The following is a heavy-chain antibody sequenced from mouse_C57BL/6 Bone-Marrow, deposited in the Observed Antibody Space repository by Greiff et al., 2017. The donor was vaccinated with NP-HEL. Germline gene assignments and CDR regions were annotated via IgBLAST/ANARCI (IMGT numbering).Heavy chain of an antibody. Sequence: VQLQQPGPELVKPGASVKISCKASGYAFSSSWMHWVKQRPGKGLEWIGLIYPGDGDTNYNGKFKGKATLTADKSSSTAYMQLSSLTSEDSAVYCCARAWDLDYWGQGTSVTVSS. V-gene: IGHV1-82*01. J-gene: IGHJ4*01. D-gene: IGHD4-1*01. CDR2: IYPGDGDT. CDR1: GYAFSSSW. CDR3: ARAWDLDY.